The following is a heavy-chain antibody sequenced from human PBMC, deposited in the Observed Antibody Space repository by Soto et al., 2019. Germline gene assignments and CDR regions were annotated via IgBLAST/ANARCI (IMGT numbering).Heavy chain of an antibody. CDR1: GFTFSSYS. CDR3: ARHPERIAEIGWFDP. V-gene: IGHV3-48*01. Sequence: GGSLRLSCAASGFTFSSYSMNWVRQAPGKGLEWVSYISSSSSTIYYADSVKGRFTISRDNAKNSLYLQMNSLRAEDTAVYYCARHPERIAEIGWFDPWGQGTLVTRLL. J-gene: IGHJ5*02. D-gene: IGHD6-13*01. CDR2: ISSSSSTI.